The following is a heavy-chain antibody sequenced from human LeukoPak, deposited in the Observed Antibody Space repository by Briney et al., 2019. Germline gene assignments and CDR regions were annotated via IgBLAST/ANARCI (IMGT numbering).Heavy chain of an antibody. CDR3: ARTGDYGSSGYYLNY. D-gene: IGHD3-22*01. CDR1: GASISGSGYY. J-gene: IGHJ4*02. Sequence: SETLSLTCAVSGASISGSGYYLGWIRQPPGKGLEWIGEINHSGSTNYNPSLKSRVTMSVDTSKNQFSLKLSSVTAADTAVYYCARTGDYGSSGYYLNYWGQETLVTVSS. CDR2: INHSGST. V-gene: IGHV4-39*07.